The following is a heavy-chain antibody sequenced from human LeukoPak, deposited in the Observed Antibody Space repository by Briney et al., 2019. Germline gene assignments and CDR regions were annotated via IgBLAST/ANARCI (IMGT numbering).Heavy chain of an antibody. J-gene: IGHJ4*02. CDR1: GYSFTTYW. CDR3: ARHERSTTGSLLYDN. Sequence: PGESLKISCKGSGYSFTTYWIGWLRQMPGKGLEWMGIIYPGDSDTRYSPSFQGQVTISADKSISAAYLQWSSLKASDTAMYYCARHERSTTGSLLYDNWGQGTLVTVSS. V-gene: IGHV5-51*01. D-gene: IGHD1-1*01. CDR2: IYPGDSDT.